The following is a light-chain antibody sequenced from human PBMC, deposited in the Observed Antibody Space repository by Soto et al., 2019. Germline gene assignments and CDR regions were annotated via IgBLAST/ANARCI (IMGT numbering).Light chain of an antibody. V-gene: IGKV3-11*01. CDR1: QSISSA. J-gene: IGKJ4*01. Sequence: TQSPSTLSASVGDRVTITCRASQSISSALAWYQQRPGQPPRLLIYDASDRADGIPARFSGTRSGTDFTLTISSLEPEDFAVYYCQQRSNWLTFGGGTKVDIK. CDR3: QQRSNWLT. CDR2: DAS.